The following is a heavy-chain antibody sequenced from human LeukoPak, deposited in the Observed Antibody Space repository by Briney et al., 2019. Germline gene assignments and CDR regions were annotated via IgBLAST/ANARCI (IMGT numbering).Heavy chain of an antibody. Sequence: SETLSLTCAVSGGFLTTHYWAWVRQPAGRGLEWIGRVHSTGSTNYSPYFESRVSMSVDTSKNQLSLRLTSVTVADSAMYYCARYCNSASCSDFKGAFDIWGHGTMVTVSS. CDR1: GGFLTTHY. CDR3: ARYCNSASCSDFKGAFDI. V-gene: IGHV4-59*10. J-gene: IGHJ3*02. D-gene: IGHD2-2*01. CDR2: VHSTGST.